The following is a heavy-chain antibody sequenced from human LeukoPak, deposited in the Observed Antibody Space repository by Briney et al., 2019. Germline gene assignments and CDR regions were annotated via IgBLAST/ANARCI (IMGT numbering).Heavy chain of an antibody. CDR2: IKQDGSEK. Sequence: GGSLRLSCAASGFTVSSNYMSWVRQAPGKGLEWVANIKQDGSEKDYVDSVKGRFTISRDNAKKSLYLQMNSLRAEDTAVYHCARIAAVGMRFDYWGQGTLVTVSS. J-gene: IGHJ4*02. D-gene: IGHD6-13*01. CDR3: ARIAAVGMRFDY. V-gene: IGHV3-7*03. CDR1: GFTVSSNY.